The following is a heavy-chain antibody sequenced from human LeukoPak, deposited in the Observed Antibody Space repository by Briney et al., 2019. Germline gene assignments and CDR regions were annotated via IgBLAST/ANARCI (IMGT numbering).Heavy chain of an antibody. Sequence: SETLSLTCAVYGGSFSGYYWSWIRQPPGKGLEWIGEINHSGSTNYNPSLKSRVTISVDTSKNQFSLKLSSVTAADTAVYYCARLHCSTTSCYAFDFWGQGTLVTVSS. CDR2: INHSGST. CDR3: ARLHCSTTSCYAFDF. D-gene: IGHD2-2*01. J-gene: IGHJ4*02. V-gene: IGHV4-34*01. CDR1: GGSFSGYY.